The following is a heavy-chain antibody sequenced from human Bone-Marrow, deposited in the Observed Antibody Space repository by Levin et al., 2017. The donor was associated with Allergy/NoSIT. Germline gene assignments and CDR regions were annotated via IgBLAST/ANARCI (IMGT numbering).Heavy chain of an antibody. D-gene: IGHD5-24*01. V-gene: IGHV4-39*07. CDR1: GDSVRSNNFF. J-gene: IGHJ4*02. Sequence: SETLSLTCSVSGDSVRSNNFFWGWIRQPPGTGPQWIGYVYYSGSTFFAPSLESRVSMSVDTSNNLFSLNLNSVTAADTAVYYCARGRDGYKSHFDYWGQGALVTVSS. CDR3: ARGRDGYKSHFDY. CDR2: VYYSGST.